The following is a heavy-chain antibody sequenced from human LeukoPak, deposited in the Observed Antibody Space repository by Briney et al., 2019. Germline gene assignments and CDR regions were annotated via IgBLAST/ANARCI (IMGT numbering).Heavy chain of an antibody. D-gene: IGHD6-19*01. Sequence: SETLSLTCTVSGGSISSYYWSWIRQPAGKGLEWIGRIYSSGSKNYNPSLKSRVTMSVDTSKNQFSLKLSSVTAADTAVYYCARHYSSGWYPDYWGQGTLVTVSS. CDR1: GGSISSYY. CDR2: IYSSGSK. J-gene: IGHJ4*02. V-gene: IGHV4-4*07. CDR3: ARHYSSGWYPDY.